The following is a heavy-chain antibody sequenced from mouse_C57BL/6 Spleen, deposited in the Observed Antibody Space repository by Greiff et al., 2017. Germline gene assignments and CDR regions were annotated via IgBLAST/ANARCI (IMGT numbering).Heavy chain of an antibody. CDR2: IHPNSGST. D-gene: IGHD2-4*01. CDR3: AYDYDVSYWYFDV. CDR1: GYTFTSYW. V-gene: IGHV1-64*01. Sequence: VQLQQPGAELVKPGASVKLSCKASGYTFTSYWMHWVKQRPGQGLEWIGMIHPNSGSTNYNEKFKSKATLTVDKSSSTAYMQLSSLTSEDSAVYYCAYDYDVSYWYFDVWGTGTTVTVSS. J-gene: IGHJ1*03.